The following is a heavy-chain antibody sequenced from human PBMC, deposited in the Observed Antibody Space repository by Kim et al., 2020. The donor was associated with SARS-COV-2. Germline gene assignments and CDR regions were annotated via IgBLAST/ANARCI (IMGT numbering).Heavy chain of an antibody. CDR3: AKDRLYYYGSGSYSALDY. CDR2: ISGSGGST. CDR1: GFTFSSYA. V-gene: IGHV3-23*01. D-gene: IGHD3-10*01. Sequence: GGSLRLSCAASGFTFSSYAMSWVRQAPGKGLEWVSAISGSGGSTYYADSVKGRFTISRDNSKNTLYLQMNSLRAEDTAVYYCAKDRLYYYGSGSYSALDYWGQGTLVTVSS. J-gene: IGHJ4*02.